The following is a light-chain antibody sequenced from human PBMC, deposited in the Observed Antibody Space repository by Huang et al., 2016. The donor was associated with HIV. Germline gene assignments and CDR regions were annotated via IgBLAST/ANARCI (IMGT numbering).Light chain of an antibody. CDR1: QSISSF. CDR3: QQSYISAYT. J-gene: IGKJ2*01. CDR2: AAS. V-gene: IGKV1-39*01. Sequence: DIQMTQSPSSLSASVGDRVTITCRASQSISSFLNWYHQKPGKAPKLLIYAASSLESGVPSRFSGSGSGTDFTLTISSLQPEDFATYYCQQSYISAYTFGQGTKLEIK.